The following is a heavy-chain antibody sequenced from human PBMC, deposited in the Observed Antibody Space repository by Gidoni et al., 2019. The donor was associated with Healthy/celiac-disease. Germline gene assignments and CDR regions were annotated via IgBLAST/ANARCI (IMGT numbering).Heavy chain of an antibody. D-gene: IGHD3-10*01. CDR2: IDPSDSYT. J-gene: IGHJ6*03. CDR1: GYSFTSYG. V-gene: IGHV5-10-1*01. Sequence: EVQLVQSGAEVKKPGESLRIACTGSGYSFTSYGISRVRQMPGKGLEWMGRIDPSDSYTNYSPSFQGHVTISADKSISTAYLQLSSLKASDTAMYYCARRGGMDYYGSGSYSHYYYYMDVWGKGTTVTVSS. CDR3: ARRGGMDYYGSGSYSHYYYYMDV.